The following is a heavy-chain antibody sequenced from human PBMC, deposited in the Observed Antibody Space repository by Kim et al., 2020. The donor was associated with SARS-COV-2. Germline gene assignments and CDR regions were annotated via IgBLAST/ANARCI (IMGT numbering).Heavy chain of an antibody. CDR2: INTNTGNP. J-gene: IGHJ6*02. V-gene: IGHV7-4-1*02. D-gene: IGHD3-9*01. Sequence: ASVKVSCKASGYTFTSYAMNWVRQAPGQGLEWMGWINTNTGNPTYAQGFTGRFVFSLDTSVSTAYLQISSLKAEDTAVYYCARCEPYSANDILTGYWFTVKKSYYYYGMDVWGQGTTVTVSS. CDR1: GYTFTSYA. CDR3: ARCEPYSANDILTGYWFTVKKSYYYYGMDV.